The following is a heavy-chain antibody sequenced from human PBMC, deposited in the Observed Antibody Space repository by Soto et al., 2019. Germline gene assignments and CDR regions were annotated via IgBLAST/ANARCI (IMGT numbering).Heavy chain of an antibody. Sequence: EVQLLESGGGLVQPGGSLRLSCAASGFTFSSYAMSWVRQAPGKGLEWVSAISGSGGSTYYADSVKGRFTISRDNSKNTLYLQMNSLRAEDMAVYYCAKSPYCSGGSCYHYWYFDLWGRGTLVTVSS. CDR1: GFTFSSYA. CDR2: ISGSGGST. V-gene: IGHV3-23*01. D-gene: IGHD2-15*01. J-gene: IGHJ2*01. CDR3: AKSPYCSGGSCYHYWYFDL.